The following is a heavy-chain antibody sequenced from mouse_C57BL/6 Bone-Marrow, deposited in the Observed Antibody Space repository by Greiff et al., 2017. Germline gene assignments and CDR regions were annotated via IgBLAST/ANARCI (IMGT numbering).Heavy chain of an antibody. Sequence: EVQLQQSGPELVKPGASVKISCKASGYTFTDYYMNWVKPSHGKSLEWIGDINPNNGGNSYNQKFKGTATFTVDKCSSTAYMELRSLTSEDSAVYSGEKNWDLSYWGQGTLVTVSA. CDR1: GYTFTDYY. CDR2: INPNNGGN. V-gene: IGHV1-26*01. D-gene: IGHD4-1*01. CDR3: EKNWDLSY. J-gene: IGHJ3*01.